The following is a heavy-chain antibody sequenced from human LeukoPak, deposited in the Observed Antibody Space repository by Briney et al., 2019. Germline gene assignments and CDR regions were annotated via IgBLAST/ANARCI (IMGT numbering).Heavy chain of an antibody. Sequence: ASVKVSCKASGYTFTGYYMNWVRQAPGQGLEWMGRINPNSGGTNYAQKFQGRVTMTRDTSISTAYMELSRLRSDDTAVYYCARDSKGLEQPHYYYYMDVWGKGTTVTVSS. CDR3: ARDSKGLEQPHYYYYMDV. CDR2: INPNSGGT. J-gene: IGHJ6*03. D-gene: IGHD1/OR15-1a*01. CDR1: GYTFTGYY. V-gene: IGHV1-2*06.